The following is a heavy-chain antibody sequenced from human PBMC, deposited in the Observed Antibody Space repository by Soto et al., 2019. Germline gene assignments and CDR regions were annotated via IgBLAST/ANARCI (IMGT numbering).Heavy chain of an antibody. CDR1: GYTFTSYA. CDR2: INAGNGNT. J-gene: IGHJ4*02. CDR3: ALGVVRGYSYGYPDY. Sequence: GASVKVSCKASGYTFTSYAMHWVRQAPGQRLEWMGWINAGNGNTKYSQKFQGRVTITRDTSASTAYMELSSLRSEDTAVYYCALGVVRGYSYGYPDYWGQGTLVTVSS. D-gene: IGHD5-18*01. V-gene: IGHV1-3*01.